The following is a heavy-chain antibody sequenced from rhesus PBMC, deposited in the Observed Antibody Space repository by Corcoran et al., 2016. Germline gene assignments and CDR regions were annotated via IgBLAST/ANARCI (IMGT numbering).Heavy chain of an antibody. Sequence: QVQLQESGPGLVKPSETLSLTCAVSGYSLSNGCYWGWIRQPPGKGLEYIGYISGSSGSIYYNPPLKSRVTSSKDMSKNQFSLQLTSVTAADTAVYYCARHGLTGGFNYWGQGVLVTVSS. CDR3: ARHGLTGGFNY. J-gene: IGHJ4*01. V-gene: IGHV4-99*01. CDR2: ISGSSGSI. CDR1: GYSLSNGCY. D-gene: IGHD7-45*01.